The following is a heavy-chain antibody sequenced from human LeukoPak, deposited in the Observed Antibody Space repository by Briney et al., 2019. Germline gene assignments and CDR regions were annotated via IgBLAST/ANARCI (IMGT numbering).Heavy chain of an antibody. CDR3: ARGIVVVRHAFDY. CDR2: FYYSGST. Sequence: SETLSLTCSVSGGSISSYYWFWIRQPPGKGLEWIGYFYYSGSTIYNPSLKSRVTISVDTSKNQFSLKLSSVTAADTAVYYCARGIVVVRHAFDYWGQGTLVTVSS. J-gene: IGHJ4*02. V-gene: IGHV4-59*12. CDR1: GGSISSYY. D-gene: IGHD3-22*01.